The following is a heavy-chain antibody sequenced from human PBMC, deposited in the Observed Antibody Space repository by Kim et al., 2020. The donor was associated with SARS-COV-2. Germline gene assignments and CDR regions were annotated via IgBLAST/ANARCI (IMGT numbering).Heavy chain of an antibody. CDR3: APSTLRGKLYYFDY. CDR1: GGTFSSYA. V-gene: IGHV1-69*13. J-gene: IGHJ4*02. CDR2: IIPIFGTA. D-gene: IGHD3-10*01. Sequence: SVKVSCKASGGTFSSYAISWVRQAPGQGLEWMGGIIPIFGTANYAQKFQGRVTITADESTSTAYMELSSLRSEDTAVYYYAPSTLRGKLYYFDYWGQGTLVTVSS.